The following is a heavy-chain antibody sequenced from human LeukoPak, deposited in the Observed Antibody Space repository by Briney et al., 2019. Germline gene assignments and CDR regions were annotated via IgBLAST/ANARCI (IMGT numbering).Heavy chain of an antibody. CDR3: ARVEAAAGPRGAFDI. Sequence: ASVKVSCKASGYTFTSYGISWVRQAPGQGLEWMGWISAYNGNTNYAQKLQGRVTMTTDTSTSTAYMELRSLRSDDTAVYYCARVEAAAGPRGAFDIWGQGPMVTVSS. CDR2: ISAYNGNT. J-gene: IGHJ3*02. D-gene: IGHD6-13*01. CDR1: GYTFTSYG. V-gene: IGHV1-18*01.